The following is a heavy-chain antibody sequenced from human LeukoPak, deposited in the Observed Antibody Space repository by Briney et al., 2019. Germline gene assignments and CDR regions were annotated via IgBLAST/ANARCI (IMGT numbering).Heavy chain of an antibody. J-gene: IGHJ3*02. CDR2: ITSSISTI. CDR1: GFTFSSYS. V-gene: IGHV3-48*02. Sequence: GRSLRLSCAASGFTFSSYSMNWVRQAPGKGLEWVSYITSSISTISYADSVKGRFTISRDNAKNSLYLQMNSLRDEDTAVYYCARDKEYAFDIWGQGTMVTVSS. CDR3: ARDKEYAFDI. D-gene: IGHD2/OR15-2a*01.